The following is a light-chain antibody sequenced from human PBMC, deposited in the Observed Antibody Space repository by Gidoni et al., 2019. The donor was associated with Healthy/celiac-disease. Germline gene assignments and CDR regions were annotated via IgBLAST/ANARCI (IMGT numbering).Light chain of an antibody. CDR1: QGIDSH. CDR2: SAS. J-gene: IGKJ1*01. CDR3: QQYYSYPPWT. Sequence: AIRMTQSPSSLSASTGDKVTITCRASQGIDSHVAWYQQKSGKAPKLLIYSASTLQSGVPSRFSGSGSGTDFTLTISCLQSEDFATYYCQQYYSYPPWTCXXXTKVEIK. V-gene: IGKV1-8*01.